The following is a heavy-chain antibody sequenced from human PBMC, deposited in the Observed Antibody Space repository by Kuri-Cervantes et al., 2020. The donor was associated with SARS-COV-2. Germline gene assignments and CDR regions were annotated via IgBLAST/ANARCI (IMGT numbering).Heavy chain of an antibody. CDR1: GFSFSTYW. Sequence: GGSLRLSCAASGFSFSTYWMTWVRQAPGKGLEWVSSISSSSSYIYYADSVKGRFTISRDNAKNSLYLQMNSLRAEDTAVYYCARDFLLLAAQDYWGQGTLVTVSS. V-gene: IGHV3-21*01. CDR3: ARDFLLLAAQDY. J-gene: IGHJ4*02. D-gene: IGHD6-13*01. CDR2: ISSSSSYI.